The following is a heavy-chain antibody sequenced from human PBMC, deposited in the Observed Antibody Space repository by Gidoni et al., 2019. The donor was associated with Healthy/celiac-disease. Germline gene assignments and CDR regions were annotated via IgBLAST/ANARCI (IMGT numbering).Heavy chain of an antibody. J-gene: IGHJ5*02. CDR3: AVGGTGTIGDNWFDP. V-gene: IGHV4-4*02. Sequence: QVQLQESGPGLVKPSGTLSLTCAVSGGSISSSNWWSWVRQPPGKGLEWIGELYHSGSPNYNPSLKSRVTISVDKSKNQFSLKLSSVTAADTAVYYCAVGGTGTIGDNWFDPWGQGTLVTVSS. CDR1: GGSISSSNW. CDR2: LYHSGSP. D-gene: IGHD1-1*01.